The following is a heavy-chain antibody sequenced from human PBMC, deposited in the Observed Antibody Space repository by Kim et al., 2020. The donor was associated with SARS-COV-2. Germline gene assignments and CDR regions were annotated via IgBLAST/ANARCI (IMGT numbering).Heavy chain of an antibody. V-gene: IGHV1-18*01. CDR2: T. J-gene: IGHJ5*02. D-gene: IGHD2-2*01. Sequence: TNDAQKLQGRGTMTTDTSTSTAYMELRSLRSDDTAVYYCARWGSSRWFDPWGQGTLVTVSS. CDR3: ARWGSSRWFDP.